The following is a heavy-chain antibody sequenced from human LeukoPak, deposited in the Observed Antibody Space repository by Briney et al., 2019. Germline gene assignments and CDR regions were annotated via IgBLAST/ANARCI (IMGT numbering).Heavy chain of an antibody. CDR3: AKEKALVVITYFDY. CDR2: ISGSGGST. V-gene: IGHV3-23*01. D-gene: IGHD3-22*01. Sequence: GGSLRLSCAASGFTFSSYAMSWVRQAPGKGLEWVSSISGSGGSTYYADSVKGRFTISRDNSKNTLYLQVNSQRAEDTAVYYCAKEKALVVITYFDYWGQGTLVTVSS. J-gene: IGHJ4*02. CDR1: GFTFSSYA.